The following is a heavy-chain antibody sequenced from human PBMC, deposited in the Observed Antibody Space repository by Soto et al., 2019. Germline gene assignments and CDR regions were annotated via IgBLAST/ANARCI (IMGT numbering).Heavy chain of an antibody. CDR2: IYPGDSDT. V-gene: IGHV5-51*01. D-gene: IGHD6-19*01. CDR3: ARPRYNGGPTDNDIDV. CDR1: GYDFATYW. Sequence: PGESLKISCKGSGYDFATYWIGWLRQMPGKGLEWMGIIYPGDSDTTYSPSFQGQVTISVDKSMSTAYLQWSSLKASDTAMDYCARPRYNGGPTDNDIDVWGQGTMVTVSS. J-gene: IGHJ6*01.